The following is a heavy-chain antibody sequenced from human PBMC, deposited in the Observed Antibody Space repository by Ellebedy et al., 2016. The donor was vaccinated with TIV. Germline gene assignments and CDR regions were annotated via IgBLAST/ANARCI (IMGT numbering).Heavy chain of an antibody. CDR1: GGSISSTNW. CDR3: ARWHGLGSYYKNWFDT. D-gene: IGHD3-10*01. CDR2: IYHSGST. Sequence: SETLSLTXAVSGGSISSTNWWSWVRQPPGKGLEWIGEIYHSGSTNYNPSLKSRVTISADKSKNQFSLNLSSVTAADTAVYYCARWHGLGSYYKNWFDTWGQGTLVTVSS. V-gene: IGHV4-4*02. J-gene: IGHJ5*02.